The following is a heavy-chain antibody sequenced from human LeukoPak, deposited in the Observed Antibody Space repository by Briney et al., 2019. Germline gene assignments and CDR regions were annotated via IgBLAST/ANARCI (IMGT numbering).Heavy chain of an antibody. D-gene: IGHD6-25*01. Sequence: PSETLSLTCTVSGGSISSYYWSWIRQPPGKGLECIGYIYNSGSTNYNPSLKSRVSISVDTSKNQFSLKLSSVTAADTAVYYCARSAFDAFDIWGQGTMVTVSS. CDR1: GGSISSYY. J-gene: IGHJ3*02. CDR3: ARSAFDAFDI. CDR2: IYNSGST. V-gene: IGHV4-59*08.